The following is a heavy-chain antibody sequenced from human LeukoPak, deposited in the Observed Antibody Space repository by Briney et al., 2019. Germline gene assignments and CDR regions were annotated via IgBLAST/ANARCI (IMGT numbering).Heavy chain of an antibody. CDR3: ARWDILTGSTLDY. CDR2: ISGYEGNT. V-gene: IGHV1-18*01. CDR1: GYSFTSYG. Sequence: ASVKVSCKASGYSFTSYGISWVRQAPGQGLEWMGWISGYEGNTNYAQKFQGRVTITRDTSASTAYMELSSLRSEDTAVYYCARWDILTGSTLDYWGQGTLVTVSS. D-gene: IGHD3-9*01. J-gene: IGHJ4*02.